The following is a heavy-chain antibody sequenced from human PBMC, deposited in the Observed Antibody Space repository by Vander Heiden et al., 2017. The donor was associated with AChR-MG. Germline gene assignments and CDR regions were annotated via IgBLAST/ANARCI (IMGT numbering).Heavy chain of an antibody. CDR1: GFTFSSYS. J-gene: IGHJ4*02. CDR2: ISSSSSYI. V-gene: IGHV3-21*01. Sequence: EVQLVESGGGLVKPGGSLRLSCAASGFTFSSYSMNWVRQAPGKGLEWVSSISSSSSYIYYADSVKGRFTISRDNAKNSLYLQMNSLRAEDMAVYYCASTVSPTIFGVAVDYWGQGTLVTVSS. CDR3: ASTVSPTIFGVAVDY. D-gene: IGHD3-3*01.